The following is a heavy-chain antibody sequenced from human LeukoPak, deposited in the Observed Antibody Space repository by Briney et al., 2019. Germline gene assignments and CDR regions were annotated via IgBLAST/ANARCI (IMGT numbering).Heavy chain of an antibody. V-gene: IGHV3-23*01. D-gene: IGHD5-12*01. CDR3: AKQPTLRSAFDY. Sequence: PSETLSLTCAVSGGSISSGGYSWSWIRQPPGKGLEWVSAISGSGGSTYYADSVKGRFTISRDNSKNTLYLQMNSLRAEDTAVYYCAKQPTLRSAFDYWGQGTLVTVSS. CDR1: GGSISSGGYS. J-gene: IGHJ4*02. CDR2: ISGSGGST.